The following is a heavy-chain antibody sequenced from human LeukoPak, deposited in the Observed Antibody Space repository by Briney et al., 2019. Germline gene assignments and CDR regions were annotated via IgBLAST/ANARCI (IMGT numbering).Heavy chain of an antibody. J-gene: IGHJ3*02. V-gene: IGHV1-69*05. CDR1: GGTFSSYA. CDR2: IIPIFGTA. CDR3: ARNPPEKAFDI. Sequence: ASVKVSCKASGGTFSSYAISWVRQAPGQGLEWMGGIIPIFGTANYAQKFQGRVTITTDESTSTAYTELSSLRSEDTAVYYCARNPPEKAFDIWGQGTMVTVSS.